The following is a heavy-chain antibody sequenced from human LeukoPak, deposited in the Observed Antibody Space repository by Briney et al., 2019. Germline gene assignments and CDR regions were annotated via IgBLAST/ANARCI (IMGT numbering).Heavy chain of an antibody. D-gene: IGHD1-20*01. CDR1: GFSFISYG. Sequence: GGSLRLSCAASGFSFISYGMHWVRQAPGKGLEWVGVISDDGRNKNYADSVKGRFTISRDNAKNTLYLQMNSLRAGDTAVYYCAREAYNWNLFDYWGQGTLVTVSS. V-gene: IGHV3-30*03. CDR2: ISDDGRNK. J-gene: IGHJ4*02. CDR3: AREAYNWNLFDY.